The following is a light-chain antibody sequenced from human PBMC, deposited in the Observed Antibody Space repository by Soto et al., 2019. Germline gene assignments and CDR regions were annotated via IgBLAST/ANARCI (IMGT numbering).Light chain of an antibody. CDR3: KSYAGSNTYV. V-gene: IGLV1-47*01. Sequence: QSVLTQPPSASGIPGQRVTISCSGSNSNIGSNNVYWYQQLPGTAPKLLIYRNNQRPSGVPARFSGSKSGTSASLAISGHRAADEADYFCKSYAGSNTYVFGSGTKVTVL. CDR1: NSNIGSNN. CDR2: RNN. J-gene: IGLJ1*01.